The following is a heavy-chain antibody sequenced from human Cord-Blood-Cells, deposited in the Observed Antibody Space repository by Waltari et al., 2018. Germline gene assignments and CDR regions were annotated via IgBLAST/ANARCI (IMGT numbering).Heavy chain of an antibody. V-gene: IGHV4-34*01. Sequence: QVQLQQWGAGLLKPSETLSLTCAVYGGSFSGYYWSWIRQPPGKGLEWIGEINHSGSTNYNPSLKSRVTISVDTSKNQFSLKLSSVTAADTAVYYCARAVGQPGVQRGHDAFDIWGQGTMVTVSS. CDR3: ARAVGQPGVQRGHDAFDI. D-gene: IGHD1-1*01. J-gene: IGHJ3*02. CDR1: GGSFSGYY. CDR2: INHSGST.